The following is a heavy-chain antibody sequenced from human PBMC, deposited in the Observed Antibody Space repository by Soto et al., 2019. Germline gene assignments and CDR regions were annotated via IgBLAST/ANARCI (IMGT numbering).Heavy chain of an antibody. D-gene: IGHD3-10*01. CDR1: GFTFSSYA. V-gene: IGHV3-23*01. CDR2: ISGSGGST. CDR3: AKRVTMVRGVIASDDY. Sequence: HPGGSLRLSCAASGFTFSSYAMSWVRQAPGKGLEWVSAISGSGGSTYYADSVKGRFTISRDNSKNTLYLQMNSLRAENTAVYYCAKRVTMVRGVIASDDYWGQGTLVTVSS. J-gene: IGHJ4*02.